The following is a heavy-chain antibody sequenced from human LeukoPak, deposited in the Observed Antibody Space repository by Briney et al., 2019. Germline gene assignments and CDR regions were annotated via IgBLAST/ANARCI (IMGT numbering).Heavy chain of an antibody. CDR3: ARDWFHAIDY. Sequence: GGSLRLSCAASGFTFSDTWMHWVRKAPGKGLVWVSRIRSDGSDTRYAESVKGRFTISRDNAKNTLYLQMNSLRAEDTAVYYCARDWFHAIDYWGQGTLVTVSS. J-gene: IGHJ4*02. CDR1: GFTFSDTW. V-gene: IGHV3-74*01. CDR2: IRSDGSDT. D-gene: IGHD2/OR15-2a*01.